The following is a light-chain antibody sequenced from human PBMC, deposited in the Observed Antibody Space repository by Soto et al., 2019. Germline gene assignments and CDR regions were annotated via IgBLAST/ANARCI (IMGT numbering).Light chain of an antibody. V-gene: IGLV1-51*02. CDR1: SSNIGNNY. CDR3: GTGDSTLRANYV. J-gene: IGLJ1*01. CDR2: ENN. Sequence: QSVLTQPPSVSAAPGQKVTISCSGSSSNIGNNYVSWYQQLPGTAPKLLIYENNKRPSGIPDRFSGSKSGTSATLGITGLQTGDEADYYCGTGDSTLRANYVFGTGTKFTAL.